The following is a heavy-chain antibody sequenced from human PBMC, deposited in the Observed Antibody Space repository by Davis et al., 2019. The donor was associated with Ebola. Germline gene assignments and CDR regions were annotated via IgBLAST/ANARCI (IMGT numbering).Heavy chain of an antibody. V-gene: IGHV3-30-3*01. Sequence: GESLKISCAASGFTFSSYAMHWVRQAPGKGLEWVAVISYDGSNKYYADSVKGRFTISRDNSKNTLYLQMNSLRAEDTAVYYCARSRVVVVPAAMTYYYYYYGMDVWGQGTTVTVSS. J-gene: IGHJ6*02. CDR1: GFTFSSYA. CDR2: ISYDGSNK. CDR3: ARSRVVVVPAAMTYYYYYYGMDV. D-gene: IGHD2-2*01.